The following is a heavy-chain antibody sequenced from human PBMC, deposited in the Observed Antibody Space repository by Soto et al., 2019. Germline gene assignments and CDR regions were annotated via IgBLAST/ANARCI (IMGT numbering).Heavy chain of an antibody. CDR3: ARSYISSSYWFDP. V-gene: IGHV1-18*01. CDR1: GYTFTSYG. Sequence: ASVKVSCKASGYTFTSYGISWVRQAPGQGLEWMGWISAYNGNTTYAQKFQDRVTMTRDTSASTVYMELSSLRSEDTAMYYCARSYISSSYWFDPRGQQPPVTVPS. J-gene: IGHJ5*02. CDR2: ISAYNGNT. D-gene: IGHD6-6*01.